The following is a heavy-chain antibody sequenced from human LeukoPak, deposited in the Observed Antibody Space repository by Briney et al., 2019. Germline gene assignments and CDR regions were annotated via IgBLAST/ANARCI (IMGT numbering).Heavy chain of an antibody. CDR3: ARHAFVAVDI. CDR2: TKPDGSEK. J-gene: IGHJ3*02. Sequence: GGSLSLSCAASGFTFTNAWMSWVRQAPGKGLEWVANTKPDGSEKYYVDSVKGRFTISRDNAKKSLYLQMNSLRAEDTAVYYSARHAFVAVDIWGQGTMVTVSS. CDR1: GFTFTNAW. V-gene: IGHV3-7*05. D-gene: IGHD3-16*01.